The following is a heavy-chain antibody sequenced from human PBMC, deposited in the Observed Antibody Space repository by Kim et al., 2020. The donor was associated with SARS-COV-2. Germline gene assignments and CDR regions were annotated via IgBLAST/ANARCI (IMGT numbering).Heavy chain of an antibody. CDR3: AKAGYCSSTSCYAIVGRFDY. D-gene: IGHD2-2*01. Sequence: GGSLRLSCAASGFTFSSYAMSWVRQAPGKGLEWVSAISGSGGSTYYADSVKGRFTISRDNSKNTLYLQMNSLRAEDTAVYYCAKAGYCSSTSCYAIVGRFDYWGQGTLVTVSS. V-gene: IGHV3-23*01. CDR1: GFTFSSYA. CDR2: ISGSGGST. J-gene: IGHJ4*02.